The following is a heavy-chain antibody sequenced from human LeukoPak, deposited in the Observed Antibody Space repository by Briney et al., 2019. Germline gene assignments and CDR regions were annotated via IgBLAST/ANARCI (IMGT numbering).Heavy chain of an antibody. D-gene: IGHD4-17*01. CDR3: ASRASSVTTRGWYFDL. CDR1: GYTFTGYY. V-gene: IGHV1-2*02. CDR2: INPNSGGT. Sequence: ASVKVSCKASGYTFTGYYMHWLRQAPGQGLEWMGWINPNSGGTNYAQKFEGRVTMTRDTSISTAYMELSRLRSDDTAVYYCASRASSVTTRGWYFDLWGRGTLVTVSS. J-gene: IGHJ2*01.